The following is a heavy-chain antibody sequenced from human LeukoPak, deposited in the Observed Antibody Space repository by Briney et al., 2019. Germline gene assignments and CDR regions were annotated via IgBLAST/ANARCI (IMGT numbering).Heavy chain of an antibody. D-gene: IGHD6-13*01. CDR1: GGTFSSYA. V-gene: IGHV1-69*13. J-gene: IGHJ4*02. Sequence: ASVKVSCKASGGTFSSYAISWVRQAPGQGLEWMGGIIPIFGTANYAQKFQGRVTITADESTSTAYMELSSLRSEDTAVYYCATGKYSSSWQFDYWGQGTLVTVSS. CDR3: ATGKYSSSWQFDY. CDR2: IIPIFGTA.